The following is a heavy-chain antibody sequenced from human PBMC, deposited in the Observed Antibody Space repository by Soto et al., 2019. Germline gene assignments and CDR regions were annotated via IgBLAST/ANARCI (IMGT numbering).Heavy chain of an antibody. D-gene: IGHD3-16*01. V-gene: IGHV1-69*06. Sequence: QVQLVQSGAEVKKPGSSVKVSCKASGGTFDSYAISWVRQAPGQGLEWVGGVIPMFLKPNYAQKFKGRVTITAVKSTNTVYVEMISLMSEDTAVYYCVRGGGEMANPPPYLYWGQGTQVTVSS. CDR2: VIPMFLKP. J-gene: IGHJ4*02. CDR1: GGTFDSYA. CDR3: VRGGGEMANPPPYLY.